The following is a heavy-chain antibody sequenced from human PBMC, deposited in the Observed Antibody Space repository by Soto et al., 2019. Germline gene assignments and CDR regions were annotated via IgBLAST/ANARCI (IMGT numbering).Heavy chain of an antibody. J-gene: IGHJ6*02. V-gene: IGHV1-69*12. CDR2: IIPIFGTA. CDR1: GGTFSSYA. Sequence: QVQLVQSGAEVKKPGSSVKVSCKASGGTFSSYAISWVRQAPGQGLEWMGGIIPIFGTANYAQKFQGRVTMTAAEATSTAYMELSSLISDDTAVYYCARDSRVTTDYYYYGMDVWGQGTTVTVSS. CDR3: ARDSRVTTDYYYYGMDV. D-gene: IGHD4-4*01.